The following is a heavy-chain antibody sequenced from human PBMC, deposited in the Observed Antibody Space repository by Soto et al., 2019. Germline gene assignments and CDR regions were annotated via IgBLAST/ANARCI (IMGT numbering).Heavy chain of an antibody. CDR3: AISSRFLTCSHDY. D-gene: IGHD6-13*01. J-gene: IGHJ4*02. V-gene: IGHV6-1*01. Sequence: SQTLSLTCAISGDSVSSNSAAWNWIRQSPSRGLEWLGRTYYRSKWYNDYAVSVKSRITINPDTSKNQFSLQLNSVTPADTAVSYCAISSRFLTCSHDYWGQGTLVTVSS. CDR1: GDSVSSNSAA. CDR2: TYYRSKWYN.